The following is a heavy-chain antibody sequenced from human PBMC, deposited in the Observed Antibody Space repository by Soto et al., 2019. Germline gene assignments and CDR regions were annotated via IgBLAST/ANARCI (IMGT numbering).Heavy chain of an antibody. Sequence: KPSETLSLTCTVSGGSISSYYWNWIRQPPGKGLEWIGNVFYSGSPKYNPSLKSRVAISVDTSKNQFFLKLTSLTAADTAIYFCAYPETDAWFDPWGLGTLVTVSS. CDR1: GGSISSYY. CDR2: VFYSGSP. V-gene: IGHV4-59*01. CDR3: AYPETDAWFDP. J-gene: IGHJ5*02. D-gene: IGHD2-21*02.